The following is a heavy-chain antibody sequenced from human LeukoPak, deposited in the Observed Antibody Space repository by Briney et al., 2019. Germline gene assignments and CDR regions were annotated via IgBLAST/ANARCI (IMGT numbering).Heavy chain of an antibody. V-gene: IGHV1-24*01. D-gene: IGHD2-15*01. CDR3: ATGYCSGGSCPHYYYYYMDV. CDR1: GYTLTELS. J-gene: IGHJ6*03. CDR2: FDPEDGET. Sequence: ASVKVSCKVSGYTLTELSMHWVRQAPGKGLEWMGGFDPEDGETIYAQKFQGRVTMTEDTSTDTAYMELSSLRSEDTAVYYCATGYCSGGSCPHYYYYYMDVWGKGTTVTISS.